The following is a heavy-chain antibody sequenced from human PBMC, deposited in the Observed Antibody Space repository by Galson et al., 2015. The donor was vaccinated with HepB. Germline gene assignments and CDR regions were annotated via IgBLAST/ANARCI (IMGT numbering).Heavy chain of an antibody. CDR3: AREGGIVVVVAATTFVGMDV. Sequence: SVTVSCKVSGSTLTELSMHWVRRAPGKGLEWMGGFDPEDGETIYAQKFQGRVTMTRNTSISTAYMELSSLRSEDTAVYYCAREGGIVVVVAATTFVGMDVWGQGTTVTVSS. CDR2: FDPEDGET. V-gene: IGHV1-24*01. J-gene: IGHJ6*02. D-gene: IGHD2-15*01. CDR1: GSTLTELS.